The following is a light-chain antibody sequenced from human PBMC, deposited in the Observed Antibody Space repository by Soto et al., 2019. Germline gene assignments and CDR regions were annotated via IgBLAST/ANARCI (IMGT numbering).Light chain of an antibody. J-gene: IGKJ2*01. CDR2: GAS. CDR3: QQYGRSTLYT. Sequence: EIVLTQSPGTLSLSPGERATLSCRASQSISNNYLAWYQQKPGQAPRLLIYGASNRATGIPDRFSGSGSGTDFTLTISRMEPEDFAVYDCQQYGRSTLYTFGQGSKVEI. V-gene: IGKV3-20*01. CDR1: QSISNNY.